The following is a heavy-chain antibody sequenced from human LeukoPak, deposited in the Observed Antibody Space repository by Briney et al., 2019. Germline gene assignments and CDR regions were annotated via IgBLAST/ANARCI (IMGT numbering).Heavy chain of an antibody. CDR1: GGSISSSNW. CDR3: ARETSQKGAHYMDV. V-gene: IGHV4-4*02. Sequence: SETLSLTCAVSGGSISSSNWWNWVRQPPGKGLEWIGQIYHSGSTNYNPSLKTRVTISVDKSKSQFSLKLSSVTAADTAVYYCARETSQKGAHYMDVWGKGTTVTISS. J-gene: IGHJ6*03. CDR2: IYHSGST. D-gene: IGHD3-16*01.